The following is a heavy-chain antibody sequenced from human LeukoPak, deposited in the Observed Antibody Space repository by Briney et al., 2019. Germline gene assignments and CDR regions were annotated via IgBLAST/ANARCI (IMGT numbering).Heavy chain of an antibody. Sequence: PGGSLRLSCAASGFTFSSYAMSWVRQAPEKGLEWVSAINGGGSRTYYADSVKGRFIISRDNSKNTLYLQMNSLRAEDTAIYYCANDRPHPSAEPTNFDYWGQGTLITVSS. CDR2: INGGGSRT. V-gene: IGHV3-23*01. D-gene: IGHD1-14*01. CDR3: ANDRPHPSAEPTNFDY. CDR1: GFTFSSYA. J-gene: IGHJ4*02.